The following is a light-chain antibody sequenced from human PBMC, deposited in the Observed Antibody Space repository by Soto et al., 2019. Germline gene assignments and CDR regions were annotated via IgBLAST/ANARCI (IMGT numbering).Light chain of an antibody. CDR3: QQYYSGWT. J-gene: IGKJ1*01. CDR2: WAS. CDR1: QSVLYSSNNKNY. V-gene: IGKV4-1*01. Sequence: DIVMTQSPDSLAVSLGERATINCKSSQSVLYSSNNKNYLGWYQQQPGQPPKLLIYWASTRESGVPDRFSGRGAGTDFTLPSSSLQAEDVAVYYCQQYYSGWTFGQGTKVEIK.